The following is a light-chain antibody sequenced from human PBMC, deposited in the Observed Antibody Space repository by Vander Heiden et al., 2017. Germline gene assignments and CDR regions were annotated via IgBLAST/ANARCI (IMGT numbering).Light chain of an antibody. Sequence: EIVLTQFPGTLSLSPGDRVTLACRASQSFIGTYLGWSRQKGVHAPKLLVSGASRSATGIPGRFSGSGSGTDFTLTITRLEPEDFAVYYCHQNASLPVTFGGGTKVDIK. CDR1: QSFIGTY. CDR3: HQNASLPVT. V-gene: IGKV3-20*01. J-gene: IGKJ4*01. CDR2: GAS.